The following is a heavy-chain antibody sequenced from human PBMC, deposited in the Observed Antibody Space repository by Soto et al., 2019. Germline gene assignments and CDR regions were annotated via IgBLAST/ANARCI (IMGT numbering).Heavy chain of an antibody. CDR1: GYTFTSYY. V-gene: IGHV1-46*01. D-gene: IGHD7-27*01. Sequence: ASVKVSCKASGYTFTSYYLHWVRQAPGQGLEWMGIINPSGGNTSYAQKFQGRVTMTRDTSTSTVYMDLSSLRSEDTAVYYCARGLGYYGMDVWGQGTTVTVSS. J-gene: IGHJ6*02. CDR3: ARGLGYYGMDV. CDR2: INPSGGNT.